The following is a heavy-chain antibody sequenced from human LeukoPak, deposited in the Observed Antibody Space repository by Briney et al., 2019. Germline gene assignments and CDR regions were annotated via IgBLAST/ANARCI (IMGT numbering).Heavy chain of an antibody. Sequence: GASVKVSCKASGYTFTSYDINWVRQATGQGLEWMGWMNPNSGNTGYAQKFQGRVTITRNTSISTAYMELSSLRSEDTAVYYCARGRVTMVRGVISVYYYYYMDVWGKGTTVTVSS. J-gene: IGHJ6*03. CDR1: GYTFTSYD. CDR2: MNPNSGNT. D-gene: IGHD3-10*01. V-gene: IGHV1-8*03. CDR3: ARGRVTMVRGVISVYYYYYMDV.